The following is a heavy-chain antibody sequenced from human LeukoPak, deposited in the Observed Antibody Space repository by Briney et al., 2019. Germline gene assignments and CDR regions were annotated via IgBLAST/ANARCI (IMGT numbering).Heavy chain of an antibody. D-gene: IGHD3-9*01. CDR2: IYYSGST. CDR3: AREPTYYDILTGYYKSGAFDI. J-gene: IGHJ3*02. CDR1: GGSISSHY. V-gene: IGHV4-59*11. Sequence: PSETLSLTCTVSGGSISSHYWSWIRQPPGMGLEWIGYIYYSGSTNYNPSLKSRVTISVDTSKNQFSLKLSSATAADTAVYYCAREPTYYDILTGYYKSGAFDIWGQGTMVTVSS.